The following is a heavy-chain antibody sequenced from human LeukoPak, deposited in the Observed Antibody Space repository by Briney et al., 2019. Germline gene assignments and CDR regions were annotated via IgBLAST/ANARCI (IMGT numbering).Heavy chain of an antibody. CDR3: ARDIWFGELSYGMDV. Sequence: ASVKVSCKASGGTFSSYAISWVRQAPGQGLEWMGGIIPIFGTANYAQKFQGRVTITADKSTSTAYMELSSLRSEDTAVYYCARDIWFGELSYGMDVWGKGTTVTVSS. CDR2: IIPIFGTA. V-gene: IGHV1-69*06. CDR1: GGTFSSYA. D-gene: IGHD3-10*01. J-gene: IGHJ6*04.